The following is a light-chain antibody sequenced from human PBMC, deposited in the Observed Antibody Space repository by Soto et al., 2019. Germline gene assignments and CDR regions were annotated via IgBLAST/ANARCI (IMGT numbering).Light chain of an antibody. CDR2: DAS. J-gene: IGKJ4*01. Sequence: EIVLTQSPATLSLSPGERATLSCRASQSVSSYLAWYQQKPGQAPRLLIYDASNRAPGIPARFSGSGSGTDVNLTISRLEPEDFAVYYCQQRSNWPLTFRGGTKVEI. CDR3: QQRSNWPLT. V-gene: IGKV3-11*01. CDR1: QSVSSY.